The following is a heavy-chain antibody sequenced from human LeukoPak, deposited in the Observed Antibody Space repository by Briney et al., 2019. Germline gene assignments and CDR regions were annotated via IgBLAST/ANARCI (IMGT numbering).Heavy chain of an antibody. J-gene: IGHJ5*02. D-gene: IGHD5-18*01. V-gene: IGHV1-2*02. Sequence: ASVKVSCKASGYTFTGYYMHWVRQAPGQGLEWKGWINPNSGGTNYAQKFQGRVTMTRDTSISTAYMELSRLRSDDTAVYYCATRDADSPYNWFDPWGQGTLVTVSS. CDR3: ATRDADSPYNWFDP. CDR2: INPNSGGT. CDR1: GYTFTGYY.